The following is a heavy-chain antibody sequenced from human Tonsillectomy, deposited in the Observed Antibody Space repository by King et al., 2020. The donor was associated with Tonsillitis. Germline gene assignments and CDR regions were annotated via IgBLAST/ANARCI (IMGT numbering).Heavy chain of an antibody. J-gene: IGHJ4*02. CDR1: VFTFYDYT. Sequence: VQLVESGGVVVQPGGSLRLSCAASVFTFYDYTMHWVCQAPGKGLEWVSLISLDGCTAYYADSVKGRFTVSRDNSKNSLYLQMNSLRTEDTALYYCAKDRGSDSSGPDYWGQGTLVTVSS. V-gene: IGHV3-43*01. CDR3: AKDRGSDSSGPDY. CDR2: ISLDGCTA. D-gene: IGHD3-22*01.